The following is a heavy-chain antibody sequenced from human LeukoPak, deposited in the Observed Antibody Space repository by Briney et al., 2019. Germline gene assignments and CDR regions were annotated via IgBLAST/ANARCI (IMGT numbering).Heavy chain of an antibody. V-gene: IGHV3-23*01. CDR1: GFTFSSYA. Sequence: PGGSLRLSCAASGFTFSSYAMTWVRQAPGKGLEWVAAISGSGSTTYSADSAKGRFTISRDNSKNTLYLQMNSLRAEDTAVYYCAKGPLLSGGSTRYFQHWGQGTLVTVSS. CDR2: ISGSGSTT. D-gene: IGHD2-15*01. J-gene: IGHJ1*01. CDR3: AKGPLLSGGSTRYFQH.